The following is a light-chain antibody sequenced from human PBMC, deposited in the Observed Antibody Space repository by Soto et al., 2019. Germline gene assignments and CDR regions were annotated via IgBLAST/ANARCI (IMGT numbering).Light chain of an antibody. J-gene: IGKJ3*01. CDR2: DAS. V-gene: IGKV3-11*01. Sequence: EIVLTQSPATLSLSPGERATLSCRASQSVSSYLAWYQQKPGQAPRLLIYDASTRATGVPARFSGSGSGTDFTLTISSLEPEDFAVYYCQQRSNWLLTFGPGTKVDIK. CDR1: QSVSSY. CDR3: QQRSNWLLT.